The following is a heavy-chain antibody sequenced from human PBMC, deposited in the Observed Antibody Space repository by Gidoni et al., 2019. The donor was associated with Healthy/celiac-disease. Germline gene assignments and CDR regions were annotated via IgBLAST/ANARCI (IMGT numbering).Heavy chain of an antibody. CDR2: ISSSSSHI. CDR1: GFTFSSYS. V-gene: IGHV3-21*01. Sequence: EVQLVESGGGLVKPGGSLRLSCAASGFTFSSYSMHWVRQAPGKGLGWVSSISSSSSHIYYADSVKGRFTISRDNAKNSLYLQMNSLRAEDTAVYYCARDQDSSGSQPIYYYYGMDVWGQGTTVTVSS. J-gene: IGHJ6*02. CDR3: ARDQDSSGSQPIYYYYGMDV. D-gene: IGHD3-22*01.